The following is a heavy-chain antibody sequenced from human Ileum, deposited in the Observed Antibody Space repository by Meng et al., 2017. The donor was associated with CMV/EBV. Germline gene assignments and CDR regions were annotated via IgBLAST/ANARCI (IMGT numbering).Heavy chain of an antibody. V-gene: IGHV4-39*07. CDR2: MLFSEIA. Sequence: QMQLQWSGPRTVKPAGTLSLTCTLSGDPTSSGGHYWAWIRQSPGKRLEWIGSMLFSEIADYNPSLKSRVTISLDATQTQFSLRLTSVTAADTAVYFCARDLTNNWFYYWGQGTLVTVSS. J-gene: IGHJ4*02. CDR3: ARDLTNNWFYY. CDR1: GDPTSSGGHY. D-gene: IGHD1-1*01.